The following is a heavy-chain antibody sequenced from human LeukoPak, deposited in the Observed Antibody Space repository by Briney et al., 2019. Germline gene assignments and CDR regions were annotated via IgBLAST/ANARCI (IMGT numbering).Heavy chain of an antibody. CDR1: GGSISSYY. CDR2: IYTSGST. V-gene: IGHV4-4*07. J-gene: IGHJ3*02. D-gene: IGHD1-26*01. CDR3: ARVGRSRSPGAFDI. Sequence: SETLSLTCTVSGGSISSYYWSWIRQPAGKGLEWIGRIYTSGSTNYNPSLKSRVTMSVDTSKNQFSLKLSSVTAADTAVYYCARVGRSRSPGAFDIWGQGTMVIVSA.